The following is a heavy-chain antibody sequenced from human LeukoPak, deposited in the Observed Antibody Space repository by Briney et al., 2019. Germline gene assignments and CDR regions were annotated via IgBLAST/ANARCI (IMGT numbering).Heavy chain of an antibody. CDR1: GYTFTDYF. Sequence: ASVKVSCKASGYTFTDYFLHWVRQAPGQGLEWMGWINPKKGDTNYAQKFQGRVTVTWDTSTTTAYMELNRLTSDDTAVYYCARGYAYGWFDPWGQGTLVTVSS. CDR3: ARGYAYGWFDP. J-gene: IGHJ5*02. D-gene: IGHD3-16*01. V-gene: IGHV1-2*02. CDR2: INPKKGDT.